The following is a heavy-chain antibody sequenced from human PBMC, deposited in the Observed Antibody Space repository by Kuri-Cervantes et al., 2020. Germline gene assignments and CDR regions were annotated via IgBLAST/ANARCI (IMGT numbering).Heavy chain of an antibody. D-gene: IGHD4-17*01. Sequence: GGSLRLSCAGSGFTFTSAWMNWVRQAPGKGLEWVSSISSSSSYIYYADSVKGRFTISRDNAKNSLYLQMNSLRAEDTAVYYCARDPKAPPNYGDYINDNWYFELWGRGTLVTVSS. V-gene: IGHV3-21*01. CDR1: GFTFTSAW. CDR3: ARDPKAPPNYGDYINDNWYFEL. J-gene: IGHJ2*01. CDR2: ISSSSSYI.